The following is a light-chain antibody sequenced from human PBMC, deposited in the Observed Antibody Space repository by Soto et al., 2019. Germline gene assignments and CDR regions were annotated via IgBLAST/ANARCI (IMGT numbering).Light chain of an antibody. Sequence: EIVLTHSPATPSFSPSERATPSFSASQGLSGTYLAWYQQKPGQAPRLLIYGASSRATGVPDRFSGSGSGTHFTLTISRLEPGDFAVYYCQHFGGTTFTFGQGTRLEIK. CDR3: QHFGGTTFT. CDR2: GAS. V-gene: IGKV3-20*01. J-gene: IGKJ5*01. CDR1: QGLSGTY.